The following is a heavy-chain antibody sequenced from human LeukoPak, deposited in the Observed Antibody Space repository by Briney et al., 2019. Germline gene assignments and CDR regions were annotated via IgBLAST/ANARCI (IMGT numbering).Heavy chain of an antibody. CDR3: GKEWDSSSWYDAFDI. CDR1: GFTFDDYA. D-gene: IGHD6-13*01. CDR2: ISGDGGST. V-gene: IGHV3-43*02. J-gene: IGHJ3*02. Sequence: GGSLRLSCAASGFTFDDYAMHWVRQAPGKGLEWVSLISGDGGSTYYADSVKGRFTISRDNSKNSLYLQMNSLRTEDTALYYCGKEWDSSSWYDAFDIWGQGTMVTVSS.